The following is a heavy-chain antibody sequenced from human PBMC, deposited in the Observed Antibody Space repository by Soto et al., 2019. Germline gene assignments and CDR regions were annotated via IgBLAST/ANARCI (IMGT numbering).Heavy chain of an antibody. Sequence: SETLSLTCTVSGGCISSSSYYWGWIRQPPGKGLEWIGSIYYSGSTYYNPSLKSRVTISVDTSKNQFSLKLSSVTAADTAVYYCASSLRYLDWLLNFCWFDPWGQGTLVTVSS. V-gene: IGHV4-39*01. CDR1: GGCISSSSYY. CDR3: ASSLRYLDWLLNFCWFDP. CDR2: IYYSGST. D-gene: IGHD3-9*01. J-gene: IGHJ5*02.